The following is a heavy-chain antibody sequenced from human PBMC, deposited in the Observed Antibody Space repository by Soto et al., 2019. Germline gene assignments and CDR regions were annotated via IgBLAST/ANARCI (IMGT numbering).Heavy chain of an antibody. CDR2: IYYSGST. V-gene: IGHV4-61*01. D-gene: IGHD2-15*01. J-gene: IGHJ4*02. Sequence: SETLSLTCTVSGGSVSSGSYYWSWIRQPPGKGLEWIGYIYYSGSTNYNPSLKSRVTISVDTSKNQFSLKLSSVTAADTAVYYCARVGGTVVFDYWGQGTLVTVSS. CDR3: ARVGGTVVFDY. CDR1: GGSVSSGSYY.